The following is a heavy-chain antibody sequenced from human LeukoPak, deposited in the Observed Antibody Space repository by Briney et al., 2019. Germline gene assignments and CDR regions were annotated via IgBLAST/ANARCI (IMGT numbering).Heavy chain of an antibody. V-gene: IGHV3-74*01. CDR2: ISTNGSST. J-gene: IGHJ4*02. CDR1: GFTFSSYW. CDR3: AREYSSSSGRAFDY. D-gene: IGHD6-6*01. Sequence: PGGSLRLSCAASGFTFSSYWMHWVRQAPGKGLVWVSRISTNGSSTTYADSVKGRFTVSRDNAQNTLYLQMHSLRVEGTAVYYCAREYSSSSGRAFDYWGQGTLVTVSS.